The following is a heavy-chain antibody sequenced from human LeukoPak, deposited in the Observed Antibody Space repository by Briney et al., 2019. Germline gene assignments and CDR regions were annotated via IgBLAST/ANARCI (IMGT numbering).Heavy chain of an antibody. Sequence: ASVKVSCKASGYTFTDYYIHWVRQAPGQGLEWMAWINPNSGGTHYAQKYQGRVTMTRDTSISTAYMDLSRLRSDDTAVYYCARVTGMEDQLLYDALDIWGQGTMVTVSS. J-gene: IGHJ3*02. CDR1: GYTFTDYY. CDR3: ARVTGMEDQLLYDALDI. D-gene: IGHD1-26*01. CDR2: INPNSGGT. V-gene: IGHV1-2*02.